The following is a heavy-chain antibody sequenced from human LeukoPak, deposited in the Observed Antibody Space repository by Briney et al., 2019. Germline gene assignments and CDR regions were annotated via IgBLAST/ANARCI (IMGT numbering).Heavy chain of an antibody. J-gene: IGHJ6*03. V-gene: IGHV4-39*01. CDR2: IYYSGST. CDR3: ARQSTYYYYYYMDV. D-gene: IGHD5/OR15-5a*01. Sequence: SETLSLTCTVSGGSISSSSYYWGWIRQPPGKGLEWIGSIYYSGSTYYNPSLKSRVTISVDTSKIQFSLKLSSVTAADTAVYYCARQSTYYYYYYMDVWGKGTTVTVSS. CDR1: GGSISSSSYY.